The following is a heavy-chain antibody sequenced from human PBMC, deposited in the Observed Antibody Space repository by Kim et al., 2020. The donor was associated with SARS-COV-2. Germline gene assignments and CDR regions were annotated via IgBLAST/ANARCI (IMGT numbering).Heavy chain of an antibody. Sequence: GGSLRLSCAASGFTFSGYWMHWVRQVPGKGLVWVSRINPDGSDTSSVDSVKGRFTISRDNAKDTLVLQMNSLRSADTAVYYCATGFIDGRCGNSDWGQGTLVTVSS. J-gene: IGHJ4*02. D-gene: IGHD2-21*02. CDR2: INPDGSDT. CDR3: ATGFIDGRCGNSD. V-gene: IGHV3-74*01. CDR1: GFTFSGYW.